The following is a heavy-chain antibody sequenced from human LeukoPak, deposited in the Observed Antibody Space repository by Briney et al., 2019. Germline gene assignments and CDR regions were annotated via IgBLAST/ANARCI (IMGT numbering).Heavy chain of an antibody. J-gene: IGHJ4*02. CDR3: ARDSWDIVVVPAAMDY. CDR2: IKQDGSEK. V-gene: IGHV3-7*01. D-gene: IGHD2-2*01. CDR1: GFTFSSYW. Sequence: GGSLRLSCAASGFTFSSYWMSWVRQAPGKGLEWVANIKQDGSEKYYVDSVKGRFTISRDNAKNSLYLQMNSLRAEDTAVYYCARDSWDIVVVPAAMDYWGQGTLVTVSS.